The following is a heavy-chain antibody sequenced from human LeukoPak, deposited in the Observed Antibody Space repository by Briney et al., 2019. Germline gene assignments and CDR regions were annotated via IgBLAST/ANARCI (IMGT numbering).Heavy chain of an antibody. V-gene: IGHV3-33*01. J-gene: IGHJ6*02. CDR2: IWYDGSNK. D-gene: IGHD3-22*01. CDR1: GYTFSSYG. Sequence: GGSLRLSCAASGYTFSSYGMHWVRQAPGKGLEWVAVIWYDGSNKYYADSVKGRFTISRDNSKNTLYLQMNSLRAEDTAVYYCARVLLPLYGMDVWGQGTTVTVSS. CDR3: ARVLLPLYGMDV.